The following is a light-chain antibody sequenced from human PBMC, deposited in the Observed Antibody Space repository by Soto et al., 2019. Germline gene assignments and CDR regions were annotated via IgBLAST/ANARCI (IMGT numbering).Light chain of an antibody. Sequence: EIVLTQSPATLSLSPGERATLSCRASQSVSSYVAWYQQKPGQAPRLLIYDASNLATGIPARFSGSGSGTDFTLTISSLEPEDFAVYYCQQRSNWPLTFGGGTKVEIK. CDR3: QQRSNWPLT. J-gene: IGKJ4*01. V-gene: IGKV3-11*01. CDR2: DAS. CDR1: QSVSSY.